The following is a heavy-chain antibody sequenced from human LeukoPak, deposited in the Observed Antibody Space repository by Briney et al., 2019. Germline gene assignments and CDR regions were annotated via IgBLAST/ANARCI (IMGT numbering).Heavy chain of an antibody. Sequence: SETLSLTCAVYGGSFSGYYWSWIRQPPGKGLEWIGEINHSGSTNYNPSLKSRVTISVDTSKNQFSLKLYSVTAADTALYYCTRDSQLEWFYAWGQGTLVTVSS. J-gene: IGHJ5*02. CDR2: INHSGST. CDR1: GGSFSGYY. CDR3: TRDSQLEWFYA. V-gene: IGHV4-34*01. D-gene: IGHD3-10*01.